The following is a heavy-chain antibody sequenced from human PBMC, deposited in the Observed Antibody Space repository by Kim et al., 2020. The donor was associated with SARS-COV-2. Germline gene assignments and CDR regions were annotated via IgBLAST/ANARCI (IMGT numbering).Heavy chain of an antibody. Sequence: GGSLRLSCAASGFTFSSYSMNWVRQAPGKGLEWVSSISSSSSYIYYADSVKGRFTISRDNAKNSLYLQMNSLRAEDTAVYYCARDCTNGVCPYYYYYGMDVWGQGTTVTVSS. J-gene: IGHJ6*02. CDR3: ARDCTNGVCPYYYYYGMDV. CDR2: ISSSSSYI. V-gene: IGHV3-21*01. CDR1: GFTFSSYS. D-gene: IGHD2-8*01.